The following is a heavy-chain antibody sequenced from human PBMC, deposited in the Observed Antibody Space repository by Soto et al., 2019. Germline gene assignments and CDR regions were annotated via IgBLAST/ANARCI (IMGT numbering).Heavy chain of an antibody. CDR1: GGSISNHY. D-gene: IGHD6-13*01. V-gene: IGHV4-59*11. Sequence: PSETLSLTCTVSGGSISNHYWSWIRQPPGKGLEWIGYIYYNGNTNYNPSLKSRVTMSVDTSKNQISLKLSSVTAAGTAVYYCARIPVSWYEGDGFDPWGQGTLVTVSS. J-gene: IGHJ5*02. CDR3: ARIPVSWYEGDGFDP. CDR2: IYYNGNT.